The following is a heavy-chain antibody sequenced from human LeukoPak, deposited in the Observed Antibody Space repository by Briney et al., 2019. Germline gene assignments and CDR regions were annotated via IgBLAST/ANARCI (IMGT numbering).Heavy chain of an antibody. CDR1: GFTFSSYA. J-gene: IGHJ5*02. Sequence: GGSLRLSCAASGFTFSSYAMSWVRQAPGKGLEWVSAISGSGGSTYYADSVKGRFTISRDTSKNTLYLQISSLRVEDTAVYYCTVFGDSNHWGXGTLVTVSS. CDR2: ISGSGGST. V-gene: IGHV3-23*01. D-gene: IGHD4-17*01. CDR3: TVFGDSNH.